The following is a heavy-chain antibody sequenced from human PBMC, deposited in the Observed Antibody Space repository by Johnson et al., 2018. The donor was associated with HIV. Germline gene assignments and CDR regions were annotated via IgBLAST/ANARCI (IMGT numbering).Heavy chain of an antibody. D-gene: IGHD3-16*01. J-gene: IGHJ3*02. Sequence: VQLVESGGGVVQPGRSLRLSCAASGFTFSSYAMHWVRQAPGKGLEWVSRIYSDGSYTKYADSVKGRFTISRDNAKNTLYLQMNSLRVDDTAVYYCARDGGRGDFDIWGHGTRVSVSS. CDR2: IYSDGSYT. V-gene: IGHV3-74*03. CDR1: GFTFSSYA. CDR3: ARDGGRGDFDI.